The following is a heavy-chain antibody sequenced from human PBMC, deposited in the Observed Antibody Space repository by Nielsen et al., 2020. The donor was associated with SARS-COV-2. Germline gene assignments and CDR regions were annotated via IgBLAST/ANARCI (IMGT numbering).Heavy chain of an antibody. Sequence: GESLKISCAASGFVFSSYWMSWVRQAPGKGLEWVANIKQDGSEKYYVDSVKGRFTISRDNAKNSLYLQMNSLRAEDMAVYYCARGGGGMDVWGQGTTVTVSS. CDR2: IKQDGSEK. V-gene: IGHV3-7*01. J-gene: IGHJ6*02. CDR1: GFVFSSYW. D-gene: IGHD3-10*01. CDR3: ARGGGGMDV.